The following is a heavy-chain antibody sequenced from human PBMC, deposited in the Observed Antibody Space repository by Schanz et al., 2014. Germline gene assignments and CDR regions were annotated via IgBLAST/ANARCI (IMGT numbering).Heavy chain of an antibody. V-gene: IGHV3-66*01. CDR3: ARGGPAYYFDD. Sequence: EVQLLESGGGLVQPGGSLRLSCAASGFAFSSYGMNWLRQAPGKGLEWVSFIYIGGNTYYADSVKGRFTISRDNSKNTVYIQMNSLRAEDTAGYYCARGGPAYYFDDWGQGTLVAVSS. CDR1: GFAFSSYG. J-gene: IGHJ4*02. CDR2: IYIGGNT.